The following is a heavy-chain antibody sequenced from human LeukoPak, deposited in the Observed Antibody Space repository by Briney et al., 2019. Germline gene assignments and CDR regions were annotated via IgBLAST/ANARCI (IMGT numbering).Heavy chain of an antibody. D-gene: IGHD7-27*01. Sequence: NPSETLSLTCTVSGGSISSGNYYWTWIRQPAGKELEWIGRIHTSGNTNYNPSLESQVTISIDTSKNQFSLSLNSVTPADTAIYYCARDRAGDSFDIWGRGTMVTVYS. CDR3: ARDRAGDSFDI. CDR1: GGSISSGNYY. V-gene: IGHV4-61*02. CDR2: IHTSGNT. J-gene: IGHJ3*02.